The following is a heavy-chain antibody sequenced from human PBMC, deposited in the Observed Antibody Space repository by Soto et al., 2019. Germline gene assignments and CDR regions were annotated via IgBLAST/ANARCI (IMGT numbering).Heavy chain of an antibody. D-gene: IGHD2-2*01. CDR1: GYTFPSYD. V-gene: IGHV1-3*01. CDR3: ARYLDLVVPAAMYNWFDP. Sequence: ASVQVSCKASGYTFPSYDMHRVRQAPGQRLEWMGWINAGNGNTKYSQKFQGRVTITRDTSASTAYMELSSLRSEDTAVYYCARYLDLVVPAAMYNWFDPWGQGNLVTVSS. CDR2: INAGNGNT. J-gene: IGHJ5*02.